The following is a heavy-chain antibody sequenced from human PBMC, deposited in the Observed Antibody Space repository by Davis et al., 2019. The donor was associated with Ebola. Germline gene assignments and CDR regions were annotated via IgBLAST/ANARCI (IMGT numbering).Heavy chain of an antibody. CDR1: RYTFTNSY. CDR3: ARTSIVGTTTTASDI. V-gene: IGHV1-46*01. D-gene: IGHD1-26*01. CDR2: INPNDGRA. Sequence: ASVTVSRMASRYTFTNSYMHWVRQPPGQRLEWMGLINPNDGRAIYAQKFQGRVTVTRDTSTTTVYMDLSSLRSEDTAVYFCARTSIVGTTTTASDIWGQGTLVTVSS. J-gene: IGHJ3*02.